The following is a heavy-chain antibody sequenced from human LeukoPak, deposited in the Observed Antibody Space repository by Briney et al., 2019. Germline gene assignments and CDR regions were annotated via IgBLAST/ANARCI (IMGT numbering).Heavy chain of an antibody. CDR1: GYTFTSYY. J-gene: IGHJ4*02. CDR3: ARDPTYGDYGGFFDY. D-gene: IGHD4-17*01. CDR2: INPSGGST. Sequence: ASVKVSFKASGYTFTSYYMHWVRQAPGQGLEWMGIINPSGGSTSYAQKFQGRVTMTRDTSTSTVYMELSSLRSEDTAVYYCARDPTYGDYGGFFDYWGQGTLVTVSS. V-gene: IGHV1-46*01.